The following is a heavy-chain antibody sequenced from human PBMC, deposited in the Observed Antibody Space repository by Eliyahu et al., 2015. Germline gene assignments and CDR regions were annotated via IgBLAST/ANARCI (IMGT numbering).Heavy chain of an antibody. CDR1: XXSINPYY. CDR2: IYYSGST. Sequence: XVQLQESGPGLVKPSETLSLTCTVSXXSINPYYWTWIRQPPGKGLEWIGYIYYSGSTNYNPSLXSRATISVDTSKNQFSLKLSSVTAADTAVYYCARDSSGWYGAIDYWGQGTLVTVSS. D-gene: IGHD6-19*01. J-gene: IGHJ4*02. V-gene: IGHV4-59*01. CDR3: ARDSSGWYGAIDY.